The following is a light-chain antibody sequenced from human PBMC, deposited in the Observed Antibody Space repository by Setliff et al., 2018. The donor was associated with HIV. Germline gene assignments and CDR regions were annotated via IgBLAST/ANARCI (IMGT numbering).Light chain of an antibody. Sequence: QSALAQPASVSGSPGQSITISCTGTSSDVGGYNYVSWYQQHPGKAPKLMIYDVSNRPSGVSNRFSGSKSGNTASLTISGLQAEDEVDYYCSSYTSTPVFGTGTKVTVL. CDR3: SSYTSTPV. CDR1: SSDVGGYNY. V-gene: IGLV2-14*03. CDR2: DVS. J-gene: IGLJ1*01.